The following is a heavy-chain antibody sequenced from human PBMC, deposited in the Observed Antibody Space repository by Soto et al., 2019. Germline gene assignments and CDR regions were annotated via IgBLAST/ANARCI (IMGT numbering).Heavy chain of an antibody. J-gene: IGHJ4*02. V-gene: IGHV1-18*01. CDR2: ISAYNCNT. Sequence: ASVKVSCKASGYTFTSYGISWVRQAPGQGLEWMGWISAYNCNTNYAQKLQGRVTMTTDTSTRTAYMELRSLRSDDTAAYYCARDFDDSSGYYIPRLVYFDYWGQGTLVTLSS. D-gene: IGHD3-22*01. CDR3: ARDFDDSSGYYIPRLVYFDY. CDR1: GYTFTSYG.